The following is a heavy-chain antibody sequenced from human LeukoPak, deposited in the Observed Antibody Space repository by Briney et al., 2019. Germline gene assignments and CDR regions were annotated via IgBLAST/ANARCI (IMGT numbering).Heavy chain of an antibody. CDR2: SYYSGST. CDR3: ARQSISARRAFDI. Sequence: SETLSLTCSVSGGSISSYYWSWIRQHPGKGLEYIGYSYYSGSTDYNPSLKSRVTISVDTSNQFSLMLTSVTAADTAVYYCARQSISARRAFDIWGQGTMVTVSS. J-gene: IGHJ3*02. V-gene: IGHV4-59*08. D-gene: IGHD6-6*01. CDR1: GGSISSYY.